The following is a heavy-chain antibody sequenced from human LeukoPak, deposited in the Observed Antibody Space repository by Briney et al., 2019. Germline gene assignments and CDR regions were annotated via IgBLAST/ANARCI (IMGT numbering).Heavy chain of an antibody. CDR2: INPNSGGT. Sequence: ASVKVSCKASGYTFTGYYMHWVRQAPGQGLEWMGWINPNSGGTNYAQKFQGRVTMTRDTSISTAYMELSRLRSDDTAVYYCARDLQYQLPRGDYWGQGTLVTVSS. CDR1: GYTFTGYY. J-gene: IGHJ4*02. V-gene: IGHV1-2*02. CDR3: ARDLQYQLPRGDY. D-gene: IGHD2-2*01.